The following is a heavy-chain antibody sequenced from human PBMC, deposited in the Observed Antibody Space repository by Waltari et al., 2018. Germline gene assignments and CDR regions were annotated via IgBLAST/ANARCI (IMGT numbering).Heavy chain of an antibody. D-gene: IGHD2-15*01. J-gene: IGHJ5*02. CDR2: INQRGST. CDR3: ARYIGVVVAATQNWFDP. Sequence: KGLEWIGEINQRGSTNYNPSLKSRVTISVDTSKNQFSLKLSSVTAADTAVYYCARYIGVVVAATQNWFDPWGQGTLVTVSS. V-gene: IGHV4-34*01.